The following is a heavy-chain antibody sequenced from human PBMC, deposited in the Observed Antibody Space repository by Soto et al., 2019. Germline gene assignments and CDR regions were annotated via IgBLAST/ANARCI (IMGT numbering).Heavy chain of an antibody. D-gene: IGHD5-12*01. CDR2: ISSSSSYI. CDR3: AREVAKYRGYDFDY. V-gene: IGHV3-21*01. Sequence: EVQLVESGGGLVKPGGSLRLSCAASGFTFSSYSMNWVRQAPGKGLEWVSSISSSSSYIYYADSVKGRFTISRDNAKNSLYPQMNSRRAEDTALYYCAREVAKYRGYDFDYWGQGTLVTVSS. CDR1: GFTFSSYS. J-gene: IGHJ4*02.